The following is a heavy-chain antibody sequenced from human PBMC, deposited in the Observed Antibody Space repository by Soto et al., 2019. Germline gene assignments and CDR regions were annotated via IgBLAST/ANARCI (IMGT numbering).Heavy chain of an antibody. V-gene: IGHV3-48*01. CDR3: AGGLQSLPFDY. D-gene: IGHD5-12*01. J-gene: IGHJ4*02. Sequence: GGSLRLSCAASGFTFSSYSMNWVRQAPGKGLEWVSYISSSSSTIYYADSVKGRFTISRDNAKNSLYLQMNSLRGEDTAVYYCAGGLQSLPFDYWGQGTLVTVSS. CDR1: GFTFSSYS. CDR2: ISSSSSTI.